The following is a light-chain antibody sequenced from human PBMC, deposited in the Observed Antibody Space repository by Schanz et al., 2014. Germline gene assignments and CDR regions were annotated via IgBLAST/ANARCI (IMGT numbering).Light chain of an antibody. CDR2: GAF. CDR3: QQRNNWPLT. V-gene: IGKV3D-20*02. Sequence: EIVLTQSPGTLSLSPGERATLSCKASQSISGYDLAWYQQKPGQAPRLLIYGAFDRATGIPDRFSGSGSGTVFTLTISRLEPEDFAVYYCQQRNNWPLTFGQGTRLEIK. CDR1: QSISGYD. J-gene: IGKJ5*01.